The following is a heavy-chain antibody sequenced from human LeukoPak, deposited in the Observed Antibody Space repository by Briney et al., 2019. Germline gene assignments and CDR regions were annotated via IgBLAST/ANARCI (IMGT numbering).Heavy chain of an antibody. Sequence: PGGSLRLSCVASGLPIADFAMHWVRQAPGKGLEWVSLISGDGVSTFYADSVKGRFSISGDNSKNSLSLEMNSLRTEDTAMYYCARESGKFDYWGQGTLVAVSS. CDR1: GLPIADFA. J-gene: IGHJ4*02. V-gene: IGHV3-43*02. CDR2: ISGDGVST. CDR3: ARESGKFDY.